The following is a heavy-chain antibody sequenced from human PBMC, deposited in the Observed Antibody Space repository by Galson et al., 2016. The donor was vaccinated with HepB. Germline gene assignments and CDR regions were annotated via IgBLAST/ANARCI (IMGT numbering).Heavy chain of an antibody. D-gene: IGHD5-18*01. Sequence: SLRLSCAASGFTLTSYAMHWVRQAPGKGLEWVTIISYDGNSKFYADSVKGRFTISRDNSKNTVHLQMNNMRAEDTAVYYCAKGADTAMDSWGQGTLVTVSS. CDR3: AKGADTAMDS. CDR2: ISYDGNSK. CDR1: GFTLTSYA. J-gene: IGHJ4*02. V-gene: IGHV3-30*18.